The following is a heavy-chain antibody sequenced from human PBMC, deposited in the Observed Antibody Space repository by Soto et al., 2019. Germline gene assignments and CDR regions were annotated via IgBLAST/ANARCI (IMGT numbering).Heavy chain of an antibody. Sequence: GGSLRLSFAASGFSFSSSSMNWVCQAPGKGLEWVSSISSSSSYIYYADSVKGRFTISRDNAKNSLYLQMNSLRAEDTAVYYCARDSYDSSGYSTPFDYWGQGTLVTVSS. CDR2: ISSSSSYI. CDR3: ARDSYDSSGYSTPFDY. D-gene: IGHD3-22*01. J-gene: IGHJ4*02. V-gene: IGHV3-21*01. CDR1: GFSFSSSS.